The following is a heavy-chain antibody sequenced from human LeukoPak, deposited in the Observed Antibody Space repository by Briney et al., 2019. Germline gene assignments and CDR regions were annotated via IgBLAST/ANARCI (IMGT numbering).Heavy chain of an antibody. CDR3: ARDLVSGAYTFDT. Sequence: PAGSLRLSCAASGFTFSNFGLNWVRQAPGKGLQWVSFISSTGITKYYADSVRGRFTISRDNTRNSLFLQMSSLRAEDTAVYYCARDLVSGAYTFDTWGQGTVVTVSS. D-gene: IGHD3-16*01. CDR1: GFTFSNFG. V-gene: IGHV3-48*03. CDR2: ISSTGITK. J-gene: IGHJ3*02.